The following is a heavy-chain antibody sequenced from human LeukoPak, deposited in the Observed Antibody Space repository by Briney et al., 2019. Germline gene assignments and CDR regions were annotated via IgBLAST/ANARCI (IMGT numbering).Heavy chain of an antibody. CDR2: IYTSGST. CDR1: GGSISSGSYY. CDR3: ARDIWFGELLNAFNI. J-gene: IGHJ3*02. Sequence: SETLSLTCTVSGGSISSGSYYWSWIRQPAGKGLEWIGRIYTSGSTTYNPSLKSRVTISVDTSKNQFSLKLSSVTAADTAVYYCARDIWFGELLNAFNIWGQGTMVTVSS. V-gene: IGHV4-61*02. D-gene: IGHD3-10*01.